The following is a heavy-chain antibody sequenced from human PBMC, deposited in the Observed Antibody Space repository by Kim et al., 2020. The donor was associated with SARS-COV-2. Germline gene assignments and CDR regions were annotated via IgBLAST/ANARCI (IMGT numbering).Heavy chain of an antibody. CDR1: GFTFSSYA. Sequence: GGSLRLSCAASGFTFSSYAMSWVRQAPGKGLQWVSSLSGTGTFTFYTDSLKGRFTVSRDTATHSLYLQMHSLRAEDTAVYYCARLVTTHLPYYYGVYVWG. D-gene: IGHD1-1*01. CDR3: ARLVTTHLPYYYGVYV. CDR2: LSGTGTFT. J-gene: IGHJ6*01. V-gene: IGHV3-21*01.